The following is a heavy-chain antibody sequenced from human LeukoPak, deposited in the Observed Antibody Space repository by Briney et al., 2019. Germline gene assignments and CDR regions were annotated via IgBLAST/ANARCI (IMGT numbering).Heavy chain of an antibody. D-gene: IGHD3-3*01. Sequence: ASVKVSCKASGHTFTSYDINWVRQATGQGLEWMGWMNPNSGNTGYAQKFQGRVTITRNTSISTAYMELSSLRSEDTAVYYCARGRLRIFGLEYMDVWGKGTTVTVSS. J-gene: IGHJ6*03. CDR2: MNPNSGNT. CDR1: GHTFTSYD. CDR3: ARGRLRIFGLEYMDV. V-gene: IGHV1-8*03.